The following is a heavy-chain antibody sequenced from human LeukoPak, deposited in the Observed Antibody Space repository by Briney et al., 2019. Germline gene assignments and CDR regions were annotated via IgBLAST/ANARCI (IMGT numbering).Heavy chain of an antibody. Sequence: GGSLRLSCSASGFTFGDYAMTWVRQAPGEGLEWVGFIRSKAYGGTTEYAASVKGRFTISRDDSRSIAYVQMNSLKTGDTAVYYCSRLSGYDFWSGYFHVLDYWGQGSLVTVSS. V-gene: IGHV3-49*04. CDR2: IRSKAYGGTT. J-gene: IGHJ4*02. CDR3: SRLSGYDFWSGYFHVLDY. CDR1: GFTFGDYA. D-gene: IGHD3-3*01.